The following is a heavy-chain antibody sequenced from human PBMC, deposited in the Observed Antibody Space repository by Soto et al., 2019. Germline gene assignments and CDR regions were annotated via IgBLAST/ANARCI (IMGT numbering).Heavy chain of an antibody. Sequence: QLQLQESGPGLVKPSETLSLTCTVSGGSISSSSYYWGWIRQPPGKGLECIGSVYYSGSTYYNPSLKSRVTISVDTSKNQFSRKLSSVTAADTAVYYCASSPLQLGIIDYWGQGTLVTVSS. CDR2: VYYSGST. CDR3: ASSPLQLGIIDY. J-gene: IGHJ4*02. V-gene: IGHV4-39*01. D-gene: IGHD1-1*01. CDR1: GGSISSSSYY.